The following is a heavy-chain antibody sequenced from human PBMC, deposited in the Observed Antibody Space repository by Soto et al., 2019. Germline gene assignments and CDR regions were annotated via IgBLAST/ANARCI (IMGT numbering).Heavy chain of an antibody. J-gene: IGHJ5*02. V-gene: IGHV6-1*01. CDR3: ARATGYSSSWSQNWFDP. D-gene: IGHD6-13*01. Sequence: SQTLSLTCAISGDSVSSNRAAWNWIRQSPSRGLEWLGRTYYRSKWYNDYAVSVKSRITINPDTSKNQFSLQLNSVTPEDTAVYYCARATGYSSSWSQNWFDPWGHGTLVTTSS. CDR2: TYYRSKWYN. CDR1: GDSVSSNRAA.